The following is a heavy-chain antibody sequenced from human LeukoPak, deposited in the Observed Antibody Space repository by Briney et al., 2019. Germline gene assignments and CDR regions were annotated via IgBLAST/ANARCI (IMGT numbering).Heavy chain of an antibody. D-gene: IGHD2-15*01. J-gene: IGHJ4*02. CDR3: ARGGSHGY. CDR1: GFTFSSYA. CDR2: ISYDGSNK. Sequence: GGSLRLSCAASGFTFSSYAMHWVRQAPGKGLEWVAVISYDGSNKYYADSVKGRFTISRDNSKNTLYLQMNSLRAEDTAVYYCARGGSHGYWGQGTLVTVSS. V-gene: IGHV3-30-3*01.